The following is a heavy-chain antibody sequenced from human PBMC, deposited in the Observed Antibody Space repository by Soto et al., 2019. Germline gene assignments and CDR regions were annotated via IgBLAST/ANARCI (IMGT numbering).Heavy chain of an antibody. CDR3: ARLPLRYNWLDP. CDR2: INAGNGNT. CDR1: GYTFTSYA. V-gene: IGHV1-3*01. J-gene: IGHJ5*02. D-gene: IGHD4-17*01. Sequence: ASVKVSCKASGYTFTSYAMHWVRQAPGQRLEWMGWINAGNGNTKYSQKFQGRVTITRDTSASTAYMELSSLRSEDTAVYYCARLPLRYNWLDPWGQGPLVTVSS.